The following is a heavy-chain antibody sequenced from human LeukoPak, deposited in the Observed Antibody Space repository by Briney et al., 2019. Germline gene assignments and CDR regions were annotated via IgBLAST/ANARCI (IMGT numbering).Heavy chain of an antibody. J-gene: IGHJ4*02. CDR2: IWYDGSNK. CDR3: ARDPTINTAMLLERYYLDY. Sequence: GGSLRLSCAASGFTFSSYGMHWVRQAPGKGLEWVAVIWYDGSNKYYADSVKGRFTISRDNSKNTLYLQMNSLRAEDTAVYYCARDPTINTAMLLERYYLDYWGQGTLVTVSS. D-gene: IGHD5-18*01. V-gene: IGHV3-33*01. CDR1: GFTFSSYG.